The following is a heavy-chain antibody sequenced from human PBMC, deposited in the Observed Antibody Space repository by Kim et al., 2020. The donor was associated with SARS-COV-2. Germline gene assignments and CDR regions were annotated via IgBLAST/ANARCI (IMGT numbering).Heavy chain of an antibody. D-gene: IGHD3-10*01. CDR3: AKGYYSGELPDY. CDR1: GFTFSSYA. V-gene: IGHV3-33*06. Sequence: GGSLRLSCAASGFTFSSYAMHWVRQAPGKGLEWVAVIWYDGSNKYYADSVKGRFTISRDNSKNTLYLQMNSLRAEDTAVYYCAKGYYSGELPDYWGQGTLVTVSS. J-gene: IGHJ4*02. CDR2: IWYDGSNK.